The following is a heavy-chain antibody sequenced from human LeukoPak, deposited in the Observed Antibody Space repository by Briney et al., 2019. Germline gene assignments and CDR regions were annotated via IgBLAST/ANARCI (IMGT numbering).Heavy chain of an antibody. CDR3: ARDSQAHRCWFDP. V-gene: IGHV1-2*02. Sequence: GASVKVSCKASGYTFTGYYMHWVRQAPGQGLEWMGWINPNSGGTNYAQKFQGRVTITADKSTSTAYMELSSLRSEDTAVYYCARDSQAHRCWFDPWGQGTLVTVSS. CDR2: INPNSGGT. CDR1: GYTFTGYY. J-gene: IGHJ5*02.